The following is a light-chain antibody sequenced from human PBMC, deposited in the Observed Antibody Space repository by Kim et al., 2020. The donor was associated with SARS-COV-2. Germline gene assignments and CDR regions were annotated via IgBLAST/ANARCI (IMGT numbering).Light chain of an antibody. CDR1: RLGDKY. CDR2: QDS. Sequence: VAPGQTASITCSGDRLGDKYACWYQQKPGQAPVMVIYQDSKRPSGIPERFSGSNSGNTATLTISGTQAMDEADYYCQAWDSSTVVFGGGTQLTVL. J-gene: IGLJ2*01. CDR3: QAWDSSTVV. V-gene: IGLV3-1*01.